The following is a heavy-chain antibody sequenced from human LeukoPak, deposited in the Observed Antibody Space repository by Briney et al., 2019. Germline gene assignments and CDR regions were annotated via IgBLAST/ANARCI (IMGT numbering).Heavy chain of an antibody. CDR2: TYYSGTT. CDR1: NGSIGSHY. V-gene: IGHV4-59*11. Sequence: PSETLSLTCTVSNGSIGSHYWSWIRQPPGKGLEWIGYTYYSGTTNYNPSLKSRVSISVDTSKNQFSLKLRSVTAADTAVYYCARVNDFWSGLGRTYYFHYWGQGTLVTVSS. J-gene: IGHJ4*02. CDR3: ARVNDFWSGLGRTYYFHY. D-gene: IGHD3-3*01.